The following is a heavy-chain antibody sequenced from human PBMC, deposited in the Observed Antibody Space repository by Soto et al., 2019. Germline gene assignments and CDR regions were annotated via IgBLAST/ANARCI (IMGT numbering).Heavy chain of an antibody. V-gene: IGHV3-23*01. CDR3: AKYFFGDSLTYFDY. D-gene: IGHD4-17*01. Sequence: GGSPRLSCAASGFTFSSYAMSWVRQAPGKGLEWVSAMSGTGRSTYYADSVKGRFTISGDNSRNTLYLQLNSLRAEDTAIYYCAKYFFGDSLTYFDYWGQGTLVTVSS. J-gene: IGHJ4*02. CDR1: GFTFSSYA. CDR2: MSGTGRST.